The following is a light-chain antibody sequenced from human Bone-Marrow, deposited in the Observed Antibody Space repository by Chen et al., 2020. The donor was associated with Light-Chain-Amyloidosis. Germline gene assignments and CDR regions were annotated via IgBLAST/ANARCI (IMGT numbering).Light chain of an antibody. CDR3: QVWDRSSDRPV. J-gene: IGLJ3*02. Sequence: SYVLTQPSSVSVAPGQTAPHPRGGNNIGSTSVHWYQQMPGQAPLLVVYDDSDRPSGIPERLSGSNSGNTATLTISRVEAGDEADYYCQVWDRSSDRPVFGGGTKLTVL. V-gene: IGLV3-21*02. CDR1: NIGSTS. CDR2: DDS.